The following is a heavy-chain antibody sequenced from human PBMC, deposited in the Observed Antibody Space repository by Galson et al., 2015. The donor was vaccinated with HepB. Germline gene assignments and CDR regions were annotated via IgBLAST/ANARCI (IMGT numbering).Heavy chain of an antibody. D-gene: IGHD2-15*01. CDR2: FDPEDGET. V-gene: IGHV1-24*01. CDR3: ATGYCSGGSCHGFDY. CDR1: GYTLTELS. J-gene: IGHJ4*02. Sequence: SVKVSCKVSGYTLTELSMHWVRQAPGKGLEWMGGFDPEDGETIYAQKFQGRVTMTEDTSTDTAYMELSSLRSEDTAVHYCATGYCSGGSCHGFDYWGQGTLVTVSS.